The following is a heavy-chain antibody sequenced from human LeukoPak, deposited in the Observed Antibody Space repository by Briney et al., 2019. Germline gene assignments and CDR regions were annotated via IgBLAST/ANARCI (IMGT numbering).Heavy chain of an antibody. V-gene: IGHV4-59*08. CDR3: ARRGYFDY. CDR2: VYYSGTT. CDR1: GGSISTYY. J-gene: IGHJ4*02. Sequence: PSETLSLTCTGSGGSISTYYWSWNPQPPGKGLEWIGYVYYSGTTNYNPSLRSRVTISVDTSKNQFSLKLTSVTAADTAVYYCARRGYFDYWGQGTLVTVSS.